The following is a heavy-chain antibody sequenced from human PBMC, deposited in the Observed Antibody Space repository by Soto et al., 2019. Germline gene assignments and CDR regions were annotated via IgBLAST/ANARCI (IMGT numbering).Heavy chain of an antibody. CDR1: GGTFSSYA. V-gene: IGHV1-69*01. D-gene: IGHD6-6*01. Sequence: QVQLVQSGAEVKKPGSSVKVSCKASGGTFSSYAIGWVRQAPGKGLEWMGGIIPIFGTANYAQKFQGRVTITAEESTSTAYMELSSLRSEDTAVYYCARDRGGIAALHHYYYGMDVWGQGTTVTVSS. CDR3: ARDRGGIAALHHYYYGMDV. CDR2: IIPIFGTA. J-gene: IGHJ6*02.